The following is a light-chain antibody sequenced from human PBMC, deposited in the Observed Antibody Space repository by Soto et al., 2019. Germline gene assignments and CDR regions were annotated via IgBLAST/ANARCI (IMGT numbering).Light chain of an antibody. CDR1: RSVSDTL. Sequence: EIVLTQSPGTLSLSPGERATLSCRADRSVSDTLLTWFQHKPGQAPRLLIYGASTRATGIPARFSGRGSGTEFTLTISSLQSVDFAVYYCQQYDNWPQTFGQGTKVDIK. CDR3: QQYDNWPQT. V-gene: IGKV3-15*01. J-gene: IGKJ1*01. CDR2: GAS.